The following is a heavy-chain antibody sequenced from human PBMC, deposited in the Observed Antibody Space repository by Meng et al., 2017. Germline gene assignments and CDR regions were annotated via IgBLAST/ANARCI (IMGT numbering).Heavy chain of an antibody. V-gene: IGHV1-2*02. Sequence: ASVKVSCKASGYTFTSYDINWVRQATGQGLEWMGWMNPNSGGTNYAQKFQGRVTMTRDTSISTAYMELSRLRSDDTAVYYCARESVGGSSWYHVPYYYYGMDVWGQGTTVTVSS. D-gene: IGHD6-13*01. CDR1: GYTFTSYD. CDR3: ARESVGGSSWYHVPYYYYGMDV. J-gene: IGHJ6*02. CDR2: MNPNSGGT.